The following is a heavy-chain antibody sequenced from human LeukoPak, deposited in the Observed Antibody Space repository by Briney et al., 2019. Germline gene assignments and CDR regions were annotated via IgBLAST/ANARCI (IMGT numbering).Heavy chain of an antibody. CDR1: GFTFNDYW. J-gene: IGHJ4*02. CDR2: INWNGGST. Sequence: GGSLRLSCVGSGFTFNDYWIHWVRQAPGKGLVWVSAINWNGGSTGYADSVKGRFTISRDNAKNSLYLQMNSLRAEDTALYYCARNFGGGDSSGPYYWGQGTLVTVSS. D-gene: IGHD3-22*01. V-gene: IGHV3-20*04. CDR3: ARNFGGGDSSGPYY.